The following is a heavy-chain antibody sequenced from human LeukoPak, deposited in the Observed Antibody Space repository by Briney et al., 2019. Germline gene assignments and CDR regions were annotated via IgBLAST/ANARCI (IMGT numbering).Heavy chain of an antibody. J-gene: IGHJ4*02. Sequence: PSETLSLTCTVSGGSISSYYWSWIRQPPGKGLEWTGYVYDSGSTNYNPSLKSRVTISLDTAKNQFSLKLSSVTAADTAVYYCASQSSIAVAGIDYWGQGTLVTVSS. CDR2: VYDSGST. D-gene: IGHD6-19*01. CDR3: ASQSSIAVAGIDY. CDR1: GGSISSYY. V-gene: IGHV4-59*01.